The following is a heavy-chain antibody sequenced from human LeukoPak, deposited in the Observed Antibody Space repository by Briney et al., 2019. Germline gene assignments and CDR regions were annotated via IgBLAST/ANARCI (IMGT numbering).Heavy chain of an antibody. CDR2: IWCDGSNK. CDR1: GYTLRIYH. J-gene: IGHJ4*02. CDR3: AKGRGGLSNWGSDY. D-gene: IGHD7-27*01. V-gene: IGHV3-33*06. Sequence: GVSVTLSCTASGYTLRIYHIHGLRHATGKALEWVADIWCDGSNKDYVDSVKSRFSITRDNSKNTQYLEMNSLKVEDTAVYYCAKGRGGLSNWGSDYWGQGTQVTVSS.